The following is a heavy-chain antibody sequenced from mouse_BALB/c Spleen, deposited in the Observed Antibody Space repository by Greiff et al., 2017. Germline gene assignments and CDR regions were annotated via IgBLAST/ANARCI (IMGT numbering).Heavy chain of an antibody. Sequence: VQLQQSGAELAKPGASVKMSCKASGYTFTSYWMHWVKQRPGQGLEWIGYINPSTGYTEYNQKFKDKATLTADKSSSTAYMQLSSLTSEDSAVYYCARGAYGKEFAYWGQGTLVTVSA. CDR3: ARGAYGKEFAY. J-gene: IGHJ3*01. D-gene: IGHD2-1*01. CDR1: GYTFTSYW. CDR2: INPSTGYT. V-gene: IGHV1-7*01.